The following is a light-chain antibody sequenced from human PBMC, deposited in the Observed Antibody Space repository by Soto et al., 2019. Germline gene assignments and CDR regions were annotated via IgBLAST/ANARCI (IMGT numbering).Light chain of an antibody. V-gene: IGKV3-15*01. CDR3: QQYTEWHLT. Sequence: IVMTQSPATLSVSPGERASLSCRASQSVSSNLAWYQQKPGQAPRLLIYGASTRATGIPARFSGSGSGTEFTLTISSLQSEDFAVYYCQQYTEWHLTFGGWRKVDIX. J-gene: IGKJ4*01. CDR1: QSVSSN. CDR2: GAS.